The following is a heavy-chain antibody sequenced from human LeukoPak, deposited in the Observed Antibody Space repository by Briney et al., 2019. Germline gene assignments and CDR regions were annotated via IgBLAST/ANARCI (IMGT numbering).Heavy chain of an antibody. CDR2: ISGSGGST. V-gene: IGHV3-23*01. CDR1: GFTFSSYP. J-gene: IGHJ4*02. D-gene: IGHD3-9*01. Sequence: GGSLRLSCAASGFTFSSYPMSWVRQAPGKGLEWVSAISGSGGSTYYADSVKGRFTISRDNSKNTLYLQMNSLRAEDTAVYYCAKDVSRDDILTGYPYDYWGQGTLVTVSS. CDR3: AKDVSRDDILTGYPYDY.